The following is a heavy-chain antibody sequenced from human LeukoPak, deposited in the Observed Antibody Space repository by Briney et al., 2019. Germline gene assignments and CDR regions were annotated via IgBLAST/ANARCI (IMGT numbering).Heavy chain of an antibody. Sequence: GGSLRLSCTGSGFTFTTYSMNWVRQAPGRGLEWVSYISSSSSTVYYADSVKDRFTVSRDNVQNSLYLQMDSLRAEDTAVYYCARDPRGSGSYYVSAFDIWGQGTVVTVSS. CDR2: ISSSSSTV. CDR1: GFTFTTYS. CDR3: ARDPRGSGSYYVSAFDI. J-gene: IGHJ3*02. D-gene: IGHD3-10*01. V-gene: IGHV3-48*01.